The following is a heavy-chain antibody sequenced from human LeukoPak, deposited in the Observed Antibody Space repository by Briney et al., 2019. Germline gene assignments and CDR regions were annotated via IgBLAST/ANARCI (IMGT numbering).Heavy chain of an antibody. Sequence: GGSLRLSCAASGFTFSSYAMHWVRQAPGKGLEYVSAISSNGGSTYYANSAKGRFTISRDNSKNTLYLQMGSLRAEDMAVYYCARESSHIYDYWGQGTLVTVSS. D-gene: IGHD6-19*01. CDR1: GFTFSSYA. V-gene: IGHV3-64*01. J-gene: IGHJ4*02. CDR2: ISSNGGST. CDR3: ARESSHIYDY.